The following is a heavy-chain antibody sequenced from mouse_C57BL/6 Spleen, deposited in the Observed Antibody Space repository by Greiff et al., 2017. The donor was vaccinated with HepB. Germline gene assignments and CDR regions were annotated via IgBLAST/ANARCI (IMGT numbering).Heavy chain of an antibody. D-gene: IGHD4-1*01. CDR1: GYTFTSYW. CDR2: IYPGSGST. V-gene: IGHV1-55*01. CDR3: ARGTETGTPFAY. J-gene: IGHJ3*01. Sequence: QVQLQQPGAELVKPGASVKMSCKASGYTFTSYWITWVKQRPGQGLEWIGDIYPGSGSTNYNEKFKSKATLTVDTSSSTAYMQLSSLTSEDSAVYYCARGTETGTPFAYWGQGTLVTVSA.